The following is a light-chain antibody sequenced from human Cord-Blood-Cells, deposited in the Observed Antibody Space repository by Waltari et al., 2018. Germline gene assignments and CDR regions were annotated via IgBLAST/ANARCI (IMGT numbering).Light chain of an antibody. V-gene: IGKV1-39*01. CDR3: QQSYSTPYT. Sequence: ASQSISSYLNWYQQKPGKAPKLLIYAASSLQSGVQSRFSGSGSGTDFTLTISSLQPEDFATYYCQQSYSTPYTFGQGTKLEIK. J-gene: IGKJ2*01. CDR1: QSISSY. CDR2: AAS.